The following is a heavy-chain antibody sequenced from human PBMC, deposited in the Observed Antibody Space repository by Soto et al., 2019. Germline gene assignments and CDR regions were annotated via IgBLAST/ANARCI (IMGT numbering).Heavy chain of an antibody. CDR1: GFIFSTYA. CDR2: ISSDGGSA. J-gene: IGHJ4*02. Sequence: EVQLVESGGGLVQPGGSLRLSCSASGFIFSTYAMHWVRQAPGKGLEYISTISSDGGSAFHADSVKGRFTISRDNSKNTLYLQMNSLRTEDTAVYYCAKDAVVTTKWTNFDCWGQGTLVTVSS. V-gene: IGHV3-64D*06. CDR3: AKDAVVTTKWTNFDC. D-gene: IGHD2-21*02.